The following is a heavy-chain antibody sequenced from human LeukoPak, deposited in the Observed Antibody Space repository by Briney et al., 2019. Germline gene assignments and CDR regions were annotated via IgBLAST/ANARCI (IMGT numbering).Heavy chain of an antibody. V-gene: IGHV3-30-3*01. CDR2: ISYDGSNK. J-gene: IGHJ3*02. CDR1: GFTFSSYA. Sequence: GGSLRLSCAASGFTFSSYAMHWVRQAPGKGLEWVAVISYDGSNKYYADSVKGRSTISRDNSKNTLYLQMNSLRAEDTAVYYCARGRITMIVVGDDAFDIWGQGTMVTVPS. CDR3: ARGRITMIVVGDDAFDI. D-gene: IGHD3-22*01.